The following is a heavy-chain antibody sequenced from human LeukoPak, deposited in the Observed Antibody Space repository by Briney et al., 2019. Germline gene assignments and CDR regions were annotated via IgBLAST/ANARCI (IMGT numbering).Heavy chain of an antibody. J-gene: IGHJ6*03. D-gene: IGHD6-6*01. Sequence: SETLSLTCSVSGDSISSRDYYWSWIRQPPGKGLEWIGYIYYSGSTSYNPSLKSRVTISVDTSKNQFSLRLSSVTAADTAVYFCAGSSNYYYYMDAWGKGTTVTVAS. CDR2: IYYSGST. CDR1: GDSISSRDYY. CDR3: AGSSNYYYYMDA. V-gene: IGHV4-30-4*08.